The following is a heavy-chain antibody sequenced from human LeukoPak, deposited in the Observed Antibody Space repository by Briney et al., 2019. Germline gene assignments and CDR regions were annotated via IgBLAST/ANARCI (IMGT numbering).Heavy chain of an antibody. CDR1: GFTFSSHS. CDR2: ISSSRSYM. J-gene: IGHJ3*02. D-gene: IGHD2-2*01. Sequence: PGGSLRLSRAASGFTFSSHSMNWVRQAPGKGLEWVSSISSSRSYMYYADSVRGRFTISRNNAKNSLYLQINSLRAEDTAVYYCARFDYQLLNRAFDAFDIWGQGTMVTVSS. V-gene: IGHV3-21*01. CDR3: ARFDYQLLNRAFDAFDI.